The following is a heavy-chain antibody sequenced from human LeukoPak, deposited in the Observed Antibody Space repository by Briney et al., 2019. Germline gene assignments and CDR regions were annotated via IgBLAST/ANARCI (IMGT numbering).Heavy chain of an antibody. CDR2: ISWNSGSI. CDR1: GFTFDDYA. D-gene: IGHD3-16*01. V-gene: IGHV3-9*01. Sequence: PGRSLRLSCAASGFTFDDYAMHWARQAPGKGLEWVSGISWNSGSIGYADSVKGRFTISRDNAKNSLYLQMNSLRAEDTALYYCAKDQQIWGAFDIWGQGTMVTVSS. CDR3: AKDQQIWGAFDI. J-gene: IGHJ3*02.